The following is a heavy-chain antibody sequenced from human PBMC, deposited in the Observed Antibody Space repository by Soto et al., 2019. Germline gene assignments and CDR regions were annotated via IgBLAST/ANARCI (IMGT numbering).Heavy chain of an antibody. V-gene: IGHV1-69*06. CDR2: IIPIFGTA. CDR3: ARDDYYDSSGALYYFDY. CDR1: GGTFSSYA. Sequence: SVKVSCKASGGTFSSYAISWVRQAPGQGLEWMGGIIPIFGTANYAQKFQGRVTITADKSTSTAYMELSSLRSEDTAVYYCARDDYYDSSGALYYFDYWGQGTLVTVSS. J-gene: IGHJ4*02. D-gene: IGHD3-22*01.